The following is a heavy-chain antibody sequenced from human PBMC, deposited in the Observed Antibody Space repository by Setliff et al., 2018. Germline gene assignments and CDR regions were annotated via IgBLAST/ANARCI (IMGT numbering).Heavy chain of an antibody. Sequence: SETLSLTCAVSGGSISSGSYYWSWIRQPAGKGLEWVGRLHTSGSTNYNPSLKSRVTISVDTSKNQFSLKLSSVTAADTAVYYCRLWSHSYHNDYWGQGTLVTVSS. CDR3: RLWSHSYHNDY. V-gene: IGHV4-61*02. D-gene: IGHD3-16*02. CDR1: GGSISSGSYY. J-gene: IGHJ4*02. CDR2: LHTSGST.